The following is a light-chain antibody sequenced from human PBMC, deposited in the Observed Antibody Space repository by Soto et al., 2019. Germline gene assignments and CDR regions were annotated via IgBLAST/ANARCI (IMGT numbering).Light chain of an antibody. J-gene: IGKJ1*01. V-gene: IGKV1-5*03. CDR2: KAS. Sequence: DIQMAQSPSTLSASVGDRVTITCRASQSISSWLAWYQQKPGKAPKLLIYKASTLQNGGPSRFSGSESGTEFTLTISSLQPDDFATYYCQQYNSYPRTFGHGTKVEIK. CDR3: QQYNSYPRT. CDR1: QSISSW.